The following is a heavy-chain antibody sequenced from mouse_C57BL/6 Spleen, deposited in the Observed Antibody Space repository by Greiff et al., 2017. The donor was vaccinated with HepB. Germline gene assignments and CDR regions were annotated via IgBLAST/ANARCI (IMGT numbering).Heavy chain of an antibody. J-gene: IGHJ3*01. CDR1: GYTFTSYW. CDR3: AHSKVFAY. CDR2: IDPSDSYT. Sequence: QVQLQQPGAELVRPGTSVKLSCKASGYTFTSYWMHWVKQRPGQGLEWIGVIDPSDSYTNYNQKFKGKATLTVDTSSSTTYMQLSSLTSEDSAVYYCAHSKVFAYWGQGTLVTVSA. V-gene: IGHV1-59*01.